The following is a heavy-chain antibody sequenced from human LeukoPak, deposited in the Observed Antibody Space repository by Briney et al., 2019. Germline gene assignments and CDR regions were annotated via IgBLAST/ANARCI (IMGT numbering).Heavy chain of an antibody. CDR3: ARGNYDFWSGYYGMDV. V-gene: IGHV5-51*01. Sequence: GESLKISCKGSGYSFTSYWIGWVCQMPGKGLEWMGIIYPGDSDTRYSPSFQGQVTISADKSISTAYLQWSSLKASDTAMYYCARGNYDFWSGYYGMDVWGQGTTVTVSS. CDR1: GYSFTSYW. CDR2: IYPGDSDT. D-gene: IGHD3-3*01. J-gene: IGHJ6*02.